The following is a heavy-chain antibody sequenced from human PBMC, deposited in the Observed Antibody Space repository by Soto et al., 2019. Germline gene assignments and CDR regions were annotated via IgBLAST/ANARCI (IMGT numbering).Heavy chain of an antibody. V-gene: IGHV4-59*08. CDR1: GGSISSYY. CDR3: ARAVWGSYHLFDY. CDR2: IYYSGST. D-gene: IGHD3-16*02. J-gene: IGHJ4*02. Sequence: PSETLSLTSTVSGGSISSYYWSWIRQPPGKGLEWIGYIYYSGSTNYNPSLKSRVTISVDTSKNQFSLKLSSVTAADTAVYYCARAVWGSYHLFDYWGQGTLVTVSS.